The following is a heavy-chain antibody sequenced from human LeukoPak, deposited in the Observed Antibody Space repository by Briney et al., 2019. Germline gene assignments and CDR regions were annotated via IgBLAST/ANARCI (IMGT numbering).Heavy chain of an antibody. CDR2: IIPILDIA. J-gene: IGHJ4*02. Sequence: SVKVSCKASGGTFSNYAISWVRQAPGQGLEWMGRIIPILDIANYAQKFQGRVTITADKSTSTAYMELSSLRSEDTAVYYCARDEITIFGVAIIGHFDYWGQGTLVTVSS. D-gene: IGHD3-3*01. V-gene: IGHV1-69*04. CDR3: ARDEITIFGVAIIGHFDY. CDR1: GGTFSNYA.